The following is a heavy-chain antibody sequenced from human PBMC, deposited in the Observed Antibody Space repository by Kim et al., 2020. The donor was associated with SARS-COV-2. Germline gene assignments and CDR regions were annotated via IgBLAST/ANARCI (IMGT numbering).Heavy chain of an antibody. Sequence: YGDSVKGRFTISRDNAKNTLYLQMNSLRAEDTAVYYCATRQFTSGWYYFDYWGQGTLVTVSS. D-gene: IGHD6-19*01. CDR3: ATRQFTSGWYYFDY. V-gene: IGHV3-74*01. J-gene: IGHJ4*02.